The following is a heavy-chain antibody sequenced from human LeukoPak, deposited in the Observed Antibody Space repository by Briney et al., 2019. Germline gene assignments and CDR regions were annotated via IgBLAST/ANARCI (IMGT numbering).Heavy chain of an antibody. V-gene: IGHV3-30*02. CDR1: GFTFSSYG. Sequence: PGGSLRLSCAASGFTFSSYGMHWVRQAPGKGLAWVAFIRCDGSNKYYADSVKGRFTISRDNSKNTLYLQMNSLRAEDTAVYYCAKDADMVRGVISGDFDYWGQGTLVTVSS. D-gene: IGHD3-10*01. J-gene: IGHJ4*02. CDR2: IRCDGSNK. CDR3: AKDADMVRGVISGDFDY.